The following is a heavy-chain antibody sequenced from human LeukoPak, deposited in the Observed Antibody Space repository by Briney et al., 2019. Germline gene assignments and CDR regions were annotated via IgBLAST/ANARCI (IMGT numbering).Heavy chain of an antibody. CDR2: MNPNSGNT. CDR3: ARGQKYTSGYTVTELGSRYFDY. V-gene: IGHV1-8*03. Sequence: ASVKVSCKASGYTFTSYDINWVRQATGQGLEWMGWMNPNSGNTVYAQKFQGRVTITRNTSISTAYMELSSLRSEDTAVYYCARGQKYTSGYTVTELGSRYFDYWGQGALVTVSS. CDR1: GYTFTSYD. J-gene: IGHJ4*02. D-gene: IGHD5-18*01.